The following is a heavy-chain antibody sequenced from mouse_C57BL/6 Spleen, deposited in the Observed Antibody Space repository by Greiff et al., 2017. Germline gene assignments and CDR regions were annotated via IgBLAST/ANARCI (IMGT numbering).Heavy chain of an antibody. CDR2: IFPGDGDT. Sequence: VQLQESGAELVKPGASVKISCKASGYAFSSYWMNWVKQRPGKGLEWIGQIFPGDGDTNYNGKFKGKATLTADKSSSTAYMQLSSLTSEDSAVYFCARGYYGAWFAYWGQGTLVTVSA. J-gene: IGHJ3*01. D-gene: IGHD1-1*01. CDR3: ARGYYGAWFAY. V-gene: IGHV1-80*01. CDR1: GYAFSSYW.